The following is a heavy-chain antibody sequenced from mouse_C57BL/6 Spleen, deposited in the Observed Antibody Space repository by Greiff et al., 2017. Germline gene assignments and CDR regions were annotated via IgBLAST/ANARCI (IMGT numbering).Heavy chain of an antibody. Sequence: VQLQQSGTVLARPGASVKMSCKTSGYTFTSYWLHWVKQRPGKGLEWIGAIYPGNSDTSYNQKFKGKAKLTAVTSARTAYMELNRLTNEDSAVXYCTSRDSPGYDAMDYWGKGTSVTVSS. CDR1: GYTFTSYW. J-gene: IGHJ4*01. CDR2: IYPGNSDT. D-gene: IGHD3-2*02. CDR3: TSRDSPGYDAMDY. V-gene: IGHV1-5*01.